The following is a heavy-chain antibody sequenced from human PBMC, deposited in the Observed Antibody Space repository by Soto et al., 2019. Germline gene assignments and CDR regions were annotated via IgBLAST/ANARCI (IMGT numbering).Heavy chain of an antibody. CDR1: GGSISSSNW. D-gene: IGHD3-10*01. V-gene: IGHV4-4*02. CDR3: ASSVRLRAYYYYGMDV. CDR2: IYHSGST. Sequence: SETLSLTCAVSGGSISSSNWWSWVRQPPGKGLEWIGEIYHSGSTNYNPSLKSRVTISVDKSKNQFSLKLSSVTAADTAVYYCASSVRLRAYYYYGMDVWGQGTTVT. J-gene: IGHJ6*02.